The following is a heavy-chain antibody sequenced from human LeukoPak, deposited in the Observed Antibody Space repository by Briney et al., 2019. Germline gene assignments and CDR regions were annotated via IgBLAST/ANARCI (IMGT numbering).Heavy chain of an antibody. CDR3: ARQTNYDYVWGSYRYMGEIDY. CDR1: GYTFTSYY. CDR2: INPNSGGT. V-gene: IGHV1-2*02. J-gene: IGHJ4*02. D-gene: IGHD3-16*02. Sequence: GASVKVSCKASGYTFTSYYMHWVRQAPGQGLEWMGWINPNSGGTNYAQKFQGRVTMTRDTSISTAYMELSRLRSDDTAVYYCARQTNYDYVWGSYRYMGEIDYWGQGTLVTVSS.